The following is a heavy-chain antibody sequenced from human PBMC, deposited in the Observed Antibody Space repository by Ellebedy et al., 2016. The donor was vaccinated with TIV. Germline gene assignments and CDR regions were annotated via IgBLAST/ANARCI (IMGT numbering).Heavy chain of an antibody. D-gene: IGHD6-13*01. Sequence: GESLKISCAASGFTFSRFGMHWVRQAPGKGLEWVAVISFDGSTTYYADSVKGRFNRSRDNSKNRMYLEMSSLRGEDTAVYFCARSRESGYSRSWYFNGLDVWGQGTTVTVSS. CDR1: GFTFSRFG. CDR2: ISFDGSTT. V-gene: IGHV3-30-3*01. J-gene: IGHJ6*02. CDR3: ARSRESGYSRSWYFNGLDV.